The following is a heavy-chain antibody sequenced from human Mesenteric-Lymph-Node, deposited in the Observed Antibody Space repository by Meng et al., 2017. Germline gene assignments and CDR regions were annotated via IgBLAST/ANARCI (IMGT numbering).Heavy chain of an antibody. J-gene: IGHJ5*02. CDR1: GASFNDFF. CDR2: INHSGTT. Sequence: QVQLQQGGAGLLKPSETLSLTCAVYGASFNDFFWSWVRQAPGKGLEWIGDINHSGTTNYNPSLKSRVTISIDTSKNQFSLSLTSVTAADTAVYYCARGVRTIMVNWLDPWGQGSLVTVSS. D-gene: IGHD1-1*01. V-gene: IGHV4-34*01. CDR3: ARGVRTIMVNWLDP.